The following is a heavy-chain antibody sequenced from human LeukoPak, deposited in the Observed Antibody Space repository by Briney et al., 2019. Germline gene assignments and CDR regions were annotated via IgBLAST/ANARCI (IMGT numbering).Heavy chain of an antibody. CDR1: GFTFSSYS. J-gene: IGHJ4*02. CDR2: MKQDGSEE. D-gene: IGHD5-24*01. CDR3: ARWRWLQSEFAY. Sequence: TGGSLRLSCAASGFTFSSYSMSWVRQAPGKGLECVANMKQDGSEEYCVDSVKGRFTISRDSAKNSLYLQMNNLRVEDTAVYYCARWRWLQSEFAYWGQGALVTVSS. V-gene: IGHV3-7*01.